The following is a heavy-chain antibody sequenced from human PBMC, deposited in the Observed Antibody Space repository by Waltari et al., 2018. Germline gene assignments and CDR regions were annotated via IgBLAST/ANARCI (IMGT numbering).Heavy chain of an antibody. Sequence: EVQLVESGGGLVQPGGSLRLSCAVSGFLYNDYWMDWVRQAPGQGLVWVSRIKRDGTNIKGADSGRGRFTISRDSAKSTFYLQMNSLRAEDTAVYYCTRNPGYWGQGTLVTVAS. D-gene: IGHD2-15*01. CDR3: TRNPGY. CDR2: IKRDGTNI. CDR1: GFLYNDYW. V-gene: IGHV3-74*03. J-gene: IGHJ4*02.